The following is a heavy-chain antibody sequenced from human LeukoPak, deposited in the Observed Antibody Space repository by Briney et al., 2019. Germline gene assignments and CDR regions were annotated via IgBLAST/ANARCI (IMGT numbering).Heavy chain of an antibody. CDR1: GFSLSTYGVG. CDR2: IYWDDDK. J-gene: IGHJ5*02. Sequence: SGPTLVNPTQTLTLTCTFPGFSLSTYGVGVGWIRQPPGKALEWLAIIYWDDDKRYSPSLKSRLTITKDTSKNQVVLRMTNMDPVDTATYYCAHKTGYSISWYWFDPWGQGTLVTVSS. D-gene: IGHD3-3*02. CDR3: AHKTGYSISWYWFDP. V-gene: IGHV2-5*02.